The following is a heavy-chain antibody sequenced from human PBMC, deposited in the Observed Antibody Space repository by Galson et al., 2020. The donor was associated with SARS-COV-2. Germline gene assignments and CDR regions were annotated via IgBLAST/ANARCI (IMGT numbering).Heavy chain of an antibody. CDR2: ISHSRGT. J-gene: IGHJ3*02. D-gene: IGHD4-17*01. CDR1: GTSISSGSYS. V-gene: IGHV4-30-2*01. Sequence: SETLSLTCAVSGTSISSGSYSWNWIRQPQGKGLEWLGYISHSRGTYYNPSLKSRVTISGDRSKNQFSLRLSSVTAADTAVYYCARLHYGEYAPEAFDIWGPGTRVTVAS. CDR3: ARLHYGEYAPEAFDI.